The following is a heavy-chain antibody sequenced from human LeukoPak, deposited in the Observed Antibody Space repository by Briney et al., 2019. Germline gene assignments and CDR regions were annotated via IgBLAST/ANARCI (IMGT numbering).Heavy chain of an antibody. CDR1: GFTFSSYS. V-gene: IGHV3-21*01. CDR3: ARGLRGRANGMDV. CDR2: ISSSSSYI. J-gene: IGHJ6*02. Sequence: GGSLRLSCGASGFTFSSYSMNWVRQAPGKGLEWVSSISSSSSYIYYADSVEGRFTISRDNAKNSLYLQMNSLRAEDTAVYYCARGLRGRANGMDVWGQGTTVTVSS. D-gene: IGHD3-16*01.